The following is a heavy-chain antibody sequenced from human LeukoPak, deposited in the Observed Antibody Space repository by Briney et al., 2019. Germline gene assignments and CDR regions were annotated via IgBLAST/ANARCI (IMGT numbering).Heavy chain of an antibody. CDR1: GGSISGYY. V-gene: IGHV4-59*01. Sequence: SETLSLTCTVSGGSISGYYWSWIRQPPGKGLEWIGYIYYSGSTNYNPSLKSRVTISVDTSKNHFSLNLSSVTAADTAVYYCARGVREKNRGFLLYYYYYYMDVWGKGTRVAISS. CDR3: ARGVREKNRGFLLYYYYYYMDV. D-gene: IGHD3-10*01. CDR2: IYYSGST. J-gene: IGHJ6*03.